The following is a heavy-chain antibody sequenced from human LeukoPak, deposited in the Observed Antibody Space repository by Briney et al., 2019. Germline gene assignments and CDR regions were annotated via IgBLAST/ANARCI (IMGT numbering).Heavy chain of an antibody. CDR1: GYTFTGYY. J-gene: IGHJ4*02. CDR3: ARTYYDFWSGQTFDY. V-gene: IGHV1-2*02. D-gene: IGHD3-3*01. Sequence: ASVKVSCKASGYTFTGYYMHWVRQAPGQGLEWMGWINPNSGGTNYAQKFQGRVTITRNTSISTAYMELSSLRSEDTAVYYCARTYYDFWSGQTFDYWGQGTLVTVSS. CDR2: INPNSGGT.